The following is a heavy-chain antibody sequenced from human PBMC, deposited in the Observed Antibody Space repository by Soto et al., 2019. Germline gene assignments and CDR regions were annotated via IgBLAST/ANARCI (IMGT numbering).Heavy chain of an antibody. CDR2: MLDVGAT. J-gene: IGHJ5*02. Sequence: PXETLSLTCAVSGGSISSCDFYWSRLPPRQGQGLVWIGYMLDVGATYYNPSLKSPVTISVDTSKNQFSQKLSSLTVEDTAVYHCARVVRFCGSSSCRGRNWFDPWGQGTLVTVSS. CDR3: ARVVRFCGSSSCRGRNWFDP. D-gene: IGHD2-2*01. V-gene: IGHV4-30-4*01. CDR1: GGSISSCDFY.